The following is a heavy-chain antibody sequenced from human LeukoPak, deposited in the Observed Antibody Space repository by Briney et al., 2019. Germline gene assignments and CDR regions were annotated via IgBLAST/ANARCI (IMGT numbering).Heavy chain of an antibody. J-gene: IGHJ4*02. CDR1: GGSFSGYY. Sequence: SETLSLTCAVYGGSFSGYYWSWLREPPGKGLEWIGEINHSGSTNYNPSLKSRVTISVDTSKNQFSLKLSSVTAADTAEYYCARYSYYYGSGSYYNEADFDYWGQGTLVTVSS. V-gene: IGHV4-34*01. CDR2: INHSGST. CDR3: ARYSYYYGSGSYYNEADFDY. D-gene: IGHD3-10*01.